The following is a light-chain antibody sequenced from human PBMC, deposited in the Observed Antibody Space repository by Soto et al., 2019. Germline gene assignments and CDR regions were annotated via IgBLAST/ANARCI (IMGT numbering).Light chain of an antibody. CDR2: KAS. V-gene: IGKV1-5*03. CDR1: QSISSW. J-gene: IGKJ1*01. Sequence: DIQMTQSPSTLSASVGDRVTITCRASQSISSWLAWYQQKPGTAPKLLIYKASTLQSGVASRYSGRRPGTEFTLTISSLQPDDSATYYCQQYNDNWTFGQGTKVEIK. CDR3: QQYNDNWT.